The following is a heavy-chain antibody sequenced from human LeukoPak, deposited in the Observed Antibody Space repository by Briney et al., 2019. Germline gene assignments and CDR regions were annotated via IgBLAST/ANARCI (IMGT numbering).Heavy chain of an antibody. CDR2: IYYSGAS. J-gene: IGHJ5*02. CDR3: ARQDPGYCDGALCLNYFGP. D-gene: IGHD2-21*01. CDR1: GGSLISGGYY. Sequence: SETLSLTCTVAGGSLISGGYYWAWIRQPPGRGLEWIATIYYSGASYYNPALKSRVTMSVDTSKNQFSLNLNSATAADTALYFCARQDPGYCDGALCLNYFGPWGQGILVSVSS. V-gene: IGHV4-39*07.